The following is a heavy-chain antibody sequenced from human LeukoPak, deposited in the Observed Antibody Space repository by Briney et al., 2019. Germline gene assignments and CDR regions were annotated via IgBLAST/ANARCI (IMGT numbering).Heavy chain of an antibody. CDR1: GFTFSSYA. D-gene: IGHD6-13*01. CDR2: ISGSGGST. V-gene: IGHV3-23*01. CDR3: ARCGAAAYGMDV. Sequence: GGSLRLSCAASGFTFSSYAMSWVRQAPGKGLEWVSAISGSGGSTYYADSVKGRFTISRDNSKNTLYLQMNSLRAEDTAVYYCARCGAAAYGMDVWGQGTTVTDSS. J-gene: IGHJ6*02.